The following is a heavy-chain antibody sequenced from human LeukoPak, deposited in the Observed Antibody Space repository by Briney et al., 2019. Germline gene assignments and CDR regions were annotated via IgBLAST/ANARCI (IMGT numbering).Heavy chain of an antibody. Sequence: GSLRLSCAASGFTFSSYAMHWVRQAPGKGLEWVAVISYDGSNKYYADSVKGRFTISRDNSKNTLYLQMNSLRAEDTAVYYCARDDIVLMVYASTYWGQGTLVTVSS. V-gene: IGHV3-30-3*01. CDR3: ARDDIVLMVYASTY. CDR2: ISYDGSNK. J-gene: IGHJ4*02. CDR1: GFTFSSYA. D-gene: IGHD2-8*01.